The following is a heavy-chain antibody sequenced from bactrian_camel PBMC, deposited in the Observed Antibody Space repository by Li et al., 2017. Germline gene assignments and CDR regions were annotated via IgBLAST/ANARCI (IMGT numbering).Heavy chain of an antibody. CDR3: AARTTRMIAGTLDANGYNI. J-gene: IGHJ4*01. CDR1: RFTYSTST. V-gene: IGHV3S31*01. D-gene: IGHD6*01. Sequence: VQLVESGGGSVQAGGSLRLSCVASRFTYSTSTVGWFRQAPGKEREGVVGRYTAGGSTYYADWVRGRFTISRDNAKNTMYLQMNSLKPEDTAMYYCAARTTRMIAGTLDANGYNIWGQGTQVTVS. CDR2: RYTAGGST.